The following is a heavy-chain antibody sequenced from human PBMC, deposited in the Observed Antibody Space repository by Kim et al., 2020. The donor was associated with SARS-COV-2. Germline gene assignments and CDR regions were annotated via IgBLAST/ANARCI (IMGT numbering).Heavy chain of an antibody. V-gene: IGHV1-18*01. CDR2: ISAYNGNT. CDR1: GYTFTSYG. CDR3: ARIGGSNYDILTGPVDN. J-gene: IGHJ4*02. Sequence: ASVKVSCKASGYTFTSYGISWVRQAPGQGLEWMGWISAYNGNTNYAQKLQGRVTMTTDTSTSTAYMELRSLRSDDTAVYYCARIGGSNYDILTGPVDNWGQGTLVTVSS. D-gene: IGHD3-9*01.